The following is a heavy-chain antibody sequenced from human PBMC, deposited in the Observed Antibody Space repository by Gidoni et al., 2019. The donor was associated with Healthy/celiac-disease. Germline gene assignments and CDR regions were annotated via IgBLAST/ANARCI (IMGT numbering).Heavy chain of an antibody. J-gene: IGHJ5*02. CDR3: ARGSRGYHRSRSWFDP. Sequence: QVQLQQWGAGLLKPSETLSLTCAVYGGSFSGYYWSWIRQPPGKGLEWIGEINHSGSTNYNPSLKSRVTISVDTSKNQFSLKLSSVTAADTAVYYCARGSRGYHRSRSWFDPWGQGTLVTVSS. CDR2: INHSGST. V-gene: IGHV4-34*01. D-gene: IGHD5-18*01. CDR1: GGSFSGYY.